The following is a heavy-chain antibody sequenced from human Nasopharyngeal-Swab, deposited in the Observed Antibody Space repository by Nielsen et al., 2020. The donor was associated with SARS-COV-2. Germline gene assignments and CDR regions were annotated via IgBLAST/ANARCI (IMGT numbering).Heavy chain of an antibody. CDR2: ISYDGNNK. V-gene: IGHV3-30*18. D-gene: IGHD5-24*01. CDR3: AKVRDGYNQGFDY. J-gene: IGHJ4*02. Sequence: GESLKISCAASGFTFSSYWMSWVRQAPGKGLEWVAVISYDGNNKYYADSVKGRFTISRDNSKNTLYLQMDSLRAEDTAVYYCAKVRDGYNQGFDYWGQGTLVTVSS. CDR1: GFTFSSYW.